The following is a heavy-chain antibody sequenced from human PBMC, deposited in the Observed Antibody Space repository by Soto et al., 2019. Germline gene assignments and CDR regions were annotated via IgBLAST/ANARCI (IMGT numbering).Heavy chain of an antibody. J-gene: IGHJ5*01. V-gene: IGHV3-30*18. Sequence: QVELVESGGGVVQPGRSLRLSCEASGFTFSDYGMHWVRQATGKGLEWVAAISHDGSDRYYADSVKSRFTISRDNSKNTLYLPMNSLRYEDTAIYYCPKGTAVAYQWLDSWGQGTLVTVSS. CDR2: ISHDGSDR. D-gene: IGHD6-19*01. CDR3: PKGTAVAYQWLDS. CDR1: GFTFSDYG.